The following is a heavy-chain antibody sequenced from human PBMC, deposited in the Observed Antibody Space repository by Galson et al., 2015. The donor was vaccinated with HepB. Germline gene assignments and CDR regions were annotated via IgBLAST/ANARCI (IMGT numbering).Heavy chain of an antibody. Sequence: SLRLSCAASGFTFSSYAMHWVRQAPGKGLEYVSAISSNGGSTYYADSVKGRFTISRDNSKNTLYLQMSSLRAEDTAVYYCVKDGGGDIVVVPAALDYWGQGTLVTVSS. CDR3: VKDGGGDIVVVPAALDY. V-gene: IGHV3-64D*06. CDR1: GFTFSSYA. CDR2: ISSNGGST. D-gene: IGHD2-2*01. J-gene: IGHJ4*02.